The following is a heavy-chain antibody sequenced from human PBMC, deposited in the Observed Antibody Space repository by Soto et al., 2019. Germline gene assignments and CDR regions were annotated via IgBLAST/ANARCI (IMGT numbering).Heavy chain of an antibody. J-gene: IGHJ4*02. Sequence: QVQLQESGPGLVKPSETLSLTCTVSGGSISPYYWSWIRQPPGKGLEWLGYIDDSGSTNYNPSRKRRVTISVDTSKNQCSLELSSVTAADTAVYYCARRIWELDSFGYWGQGTLVTVSS. D-gene: IGHD1-26*01. CDR2: IDDSGST. CDR1: GGSISPYY. CDR3: ARRIWELDSFGY. V-gene: IGHV4-59*01.